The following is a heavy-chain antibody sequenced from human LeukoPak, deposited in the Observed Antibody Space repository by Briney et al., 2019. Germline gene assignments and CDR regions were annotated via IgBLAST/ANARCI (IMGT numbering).Heavy chain of an antibody. Sequence: PSETLSLTCAVYGGSFSGNYWSWIRQSPGKGLEWMGEINHSGSTNYNPSLKSRVTISVDTSKKQFSLKLRSVTAADTAVYYCARASWGGHWFDPWGQGTLVTVSS. CDR1: GGSFSGNY. J-gene: IGHJ5*02. V-gene: IGHV4-34*01. CDR3: ARASWGGHWFDP. CDR2: INHSGST. D-gene: IGHD3-16*01.